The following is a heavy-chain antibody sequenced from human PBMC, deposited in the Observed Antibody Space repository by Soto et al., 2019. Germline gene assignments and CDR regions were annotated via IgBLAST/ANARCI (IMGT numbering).Heavy chain of an antibody. J-gene: IGHJ4*02. CDR3: APGDCSGGSCSTPIDY. D-gene: IGHD2-15*01. Sequence: EVQLLESGGGLVQPGGSLRLSCAASGFTFSSYAMSWVRQAPGKGLEWVSAISGSGGSTYYADSVKGRFTISRDNSKNTLYLQMNSLRAEDTAVYYCAPGDCSGGSCSTPIDYWGQGTLVTVSS. CDR2: ISGSGGST. CDR1: GFTFSSYA. V-gene: IGHV3-23*01.